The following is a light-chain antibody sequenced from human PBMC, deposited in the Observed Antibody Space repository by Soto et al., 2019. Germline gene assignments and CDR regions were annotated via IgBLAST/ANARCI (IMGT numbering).Light chain of an antibody. CDR3: QQYGSSPGYT. Sequence: EIVLTQSPGTLSLSPGERATLSCRASQSVSSSYLAWYQQKPGQAPRLLIYGPSGRATGIPDRFSGSGSGTDFTLTISRLEPEDFAVYYCQQYGSSPGYTFGQGTKLEIK. CDR2: GPS. CDR1: QSVSSSY. V-gene: IGKV3-20*01. J-gene: IGKJ2*01.